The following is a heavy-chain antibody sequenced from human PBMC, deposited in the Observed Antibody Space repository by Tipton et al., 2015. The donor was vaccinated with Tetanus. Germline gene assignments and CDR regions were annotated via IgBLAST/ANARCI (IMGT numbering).Heavy chain of an antibody. V-gene: IGHV5-51*01. Sequence: EVQLVQSGAEVKEPGESLKISCKVSGYNFTHYWIGWVRQMTGKDLEWTGVIYPGDSDTRYSPSFKGQVPVSVDKSINTPYLQWSSLKASDPAKYYCAGHQGYNSGPPLDYWGQGTLVSVSS. D-gene: IGHD5-12*01. CDR2: IYPGDSDT. CDR3: AGHQGYNSGPPLDY. CDR1: GYNFTHYW. J-gene: IGHJ4*02.